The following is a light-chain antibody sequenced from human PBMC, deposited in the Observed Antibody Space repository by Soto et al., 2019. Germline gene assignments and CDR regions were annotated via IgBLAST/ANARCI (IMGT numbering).Light chain of an antibody. CDR3: QQRSLWPPLT. CDR2: GAS. CDR1: QSVASSS. Sequence: EIVMTQSPVTLSLSPGERATLSCRASQSVASSSIAWYQQRLGQAPRLLIYGASNRATGIPDRFSGSGSGTDFTLTFSSLEPEDFAVYYCQQRSLWPPLTFGQGTRLEIK. J-gene: IGKJ5*01. V-gene: IGKV3D-20*02.